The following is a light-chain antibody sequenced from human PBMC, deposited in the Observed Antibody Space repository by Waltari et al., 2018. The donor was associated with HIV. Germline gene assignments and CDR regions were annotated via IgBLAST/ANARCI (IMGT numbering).Light chain of an antibody. V-gene: IGLV1-40*01. CDR1: SSNLGAGYD. CDR2: ANI. Sequence: QSVLTQPPSVSGAPGQRVTISCPGPSSNLGAGYDVPWYKQLPGTAPKLLIYANIHRPSGVPDRFSVSKSATSASLAITGLQAEDEADYFCQSYDSSLSAYVVFGGGTKLTVL. CDR3: QSYDSSLSAYVV. J-gene: IGLJ2*01.